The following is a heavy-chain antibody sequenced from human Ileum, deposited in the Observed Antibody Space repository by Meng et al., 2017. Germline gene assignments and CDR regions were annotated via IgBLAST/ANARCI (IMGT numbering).Heavy chain of an antibody. CDR2: MTPSGSST. CDR1: GFTLSNYA. CDR3: AKDRIAGSTGIDY. D-gene: IGHD4-11*01. V-gene: IGHV3-23*01. J-gene: IGHJ4*02. Sequence: GESLKISCAASGFTLSNYAMSWVRQAPGKGLEWVSLMTPSGSSTYYADSVKGRFTISRDSSTSTLYLQMNSLRAEDTAVYYCAKDRIAGSTGIDYWGQGTMVTVSS.